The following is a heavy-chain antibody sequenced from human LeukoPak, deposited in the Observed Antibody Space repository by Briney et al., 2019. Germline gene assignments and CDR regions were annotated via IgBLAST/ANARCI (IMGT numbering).Heavy chain of an antibody. Sequence: GASVKVSCKASGYTFTGYYMHWVRQAPGQGLEWMGWINPNSGGTNYAQKFQGRVTMTRDTSISTAYMELSRLRSDDTAVYYCARDGGSGSSKKGQDFDYWGQGTLVTVSS. V-gene: IGHV1-2*02. CDR3: ARDGGSGSSKKGQDFDY. D-gene: IGHD1-26*01. J-gene: IGHJ4*02. CDR1: GYTFTGYY. CDR2: INPNSGGT.